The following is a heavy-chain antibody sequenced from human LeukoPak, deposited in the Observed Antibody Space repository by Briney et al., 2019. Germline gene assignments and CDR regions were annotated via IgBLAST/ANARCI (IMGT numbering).Heavy chain of an antibody. D-gene: IGHD5-12*01. V-gene: IGHV3-7*01. CDR2: IKRDGSEE. Sequence: GGSLRLSCAASEFPFSDYWMTWVRQAPGKGLEWVANIKRDGSEEYYVDSVKGRFTISRDNAKNSLYLQMNSLRVEDTAVYYCARFAIVPTMRAVDYRGEGTLVTVAS. J-gene: IGHJ4*02. CDR1: EFPFSDYW. CDR3: ARFAIVPTMRAVDY.